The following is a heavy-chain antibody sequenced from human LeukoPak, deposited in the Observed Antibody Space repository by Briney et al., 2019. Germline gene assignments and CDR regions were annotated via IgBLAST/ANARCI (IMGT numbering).Heavy chain of an antibody. CDR3: ARSTTVYSSGWNGLDY. V-gene: IGHV3-74*01. CDR2: INSDGSST. Sequence: GGSLRLSCAASGFTFSSYWMHWVRQAPGKGLVWVSRINSDGSSTTYADSVKGRFTISRDNAKNTLYLQMNSLRAEDTAVYYCARSTTVYSSGWNGLDYWGREPWSPSPQ. CDR1: GFTFSSYW. J-gene: IGHJ4*02. D-gene: IGHD6-19*01.